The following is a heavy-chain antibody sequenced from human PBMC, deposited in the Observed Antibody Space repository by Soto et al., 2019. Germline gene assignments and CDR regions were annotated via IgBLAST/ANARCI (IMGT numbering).Heavy chain of an antibody. CDR2: IWYDGSNK. CDR3: ARDEWQWLVLYAFDI. J-gene: IGHJ3*02. V-gene: IGHV3-33*01. D-gene: IGHD6-19*01. Sequence: VQLVESGGGVVQPGRSLRLSCAASGFTFSSYGMHWVRQAPGKGLEWVAVIWYDGSNKYYADSVKGRFTISRDNSKNTLYLQINSLRAEDTAVYYCARDEWQWLVLYAFDIWGQGTMVTVSS. CDR1: GFTFSSYG.